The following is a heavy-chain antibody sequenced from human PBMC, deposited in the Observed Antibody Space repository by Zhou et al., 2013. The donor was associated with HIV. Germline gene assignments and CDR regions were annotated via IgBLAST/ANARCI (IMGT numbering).Heavy chain of an antibody. Sequence: QVQLVQSGAEVKKPGSSVKVSCKASGGTFISYAISWVRQAPGQGLEWMGGIIPTFDPGHYAQRFHGRLTITTDESTSTAYMELSSLRSEDTAVYYCARGLGYCSGGRCYSYYYYMDVWGKGTTVTVSS. CDR2: IIPTFDPG. CDR1: GGTFISYA. V-gene: IGHV1-69*05. J-gene: IGHJ6*03. D-gene: IGHD2-15*01. CDR3: ARGLGYCSGGRCYSYYYYMDV.